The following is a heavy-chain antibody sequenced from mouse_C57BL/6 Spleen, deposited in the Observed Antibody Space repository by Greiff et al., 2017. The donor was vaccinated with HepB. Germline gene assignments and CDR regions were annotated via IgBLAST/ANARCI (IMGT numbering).Heavy chain of an antibody. CDR1: GYTFTNYW. D-gene: IGHD3-2*02. J-gene: IGHJ3*01. Sequence: VMLVESGAELVRPGTSVKMSCKASGYTFTNYWIGWAKQRPGHGLEWIGDIYPGGGYTNYNEKFKGKATLTADKSSSTAYMQFSSLTSEDSAIYYCASQDSSGYGFAYWGQGTLVTVSA. V-gene: IGHV1-63*01. CDR3: ASQDSSGYGFAY. CDR2: IYPGGGYT.